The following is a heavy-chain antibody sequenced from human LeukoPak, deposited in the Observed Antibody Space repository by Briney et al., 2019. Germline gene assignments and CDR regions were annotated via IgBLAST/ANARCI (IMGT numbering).Heavy chain of an antibody. CDR3: ARENDYGDYLDC. J-gene: IGHJ4*02. CDR1: GGSISSYY. D-gene: IGHD4-17*01. CDR2: IYYSGST. Sequence: PSETLSLTXTVSGGSISSYYWSWIRQPPGKGLEWIGYIYYSGSTNYNPSLKSRVTISVDTSKNQFSLKLSSVTAADTAVYYCARENDYGDYLDCWGQGTLVTVSS. V-gene: IGHV4-59*01.